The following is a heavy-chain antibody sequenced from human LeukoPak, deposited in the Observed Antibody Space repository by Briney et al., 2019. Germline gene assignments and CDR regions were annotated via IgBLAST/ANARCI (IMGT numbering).Heavy chain of an antibody. CDR3: ARGDAVTTFGY. CDR1: GFTFSSYD. CDR2: IQHDGSNK. Sequence: PGGSLRLSCAASGFTFSSYDIHWVRQAPGKGLEWVAFIQHDGSNKYYADSVKGRFPISRDNSKNTLFLQMNSLRAEDTAVYYCARGDAVTTFGYWGQGTQVTVSS. J-gene: IGHJ4*02. V-gene: IGHV3-30*02. D-gene: IGHD4-17*01.